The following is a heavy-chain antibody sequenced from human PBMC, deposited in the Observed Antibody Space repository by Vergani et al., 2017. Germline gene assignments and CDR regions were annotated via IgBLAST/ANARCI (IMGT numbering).Heavy chain of an antibody. J-gene: IGHJ6*03. V-gene: IGHV1-2*06. CDR2: INPNSGGT. CDR3: ARDLISSAAAGEIDSYYYYYYMDV. Sequence: QVQLVQSGAEVKKPGASVKVSCKASGYTFTGYYMHWVRQAPGQGLEWMGRINPNSGGTNYAQKFQGRVTMTRDTSISPAYMELSRLRSDDTAVYYCARDLISSAAAGEIDSYYYYYYMDVWGKGTTVTVSS. D-gene: IGHD6-13*01. CDR1: GYTFTGYY.